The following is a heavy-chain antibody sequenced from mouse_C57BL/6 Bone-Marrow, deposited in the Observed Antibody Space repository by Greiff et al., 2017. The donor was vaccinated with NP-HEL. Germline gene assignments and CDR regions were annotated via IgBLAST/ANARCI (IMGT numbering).Heavy chain of an antibody. D-gene: IGHD1-1*01. CDR2: ISNKANGYTT. Sequence: EVPLVESGGGLVQPGGPLSLSCAASGFTFTDYYMSWVRQPPGKALEWLGFISNKANGYTTEYSASVMCRFTISRDNSQSILYLQMNALRAEDSATYCCARYSESYELFAYWGQGTLVTVSA. V-gene: IGHV7-3*01. CDR1: GFTFTDYY. CDR3: ARYSESYELFAY. J-gene: IGHJ3*01.